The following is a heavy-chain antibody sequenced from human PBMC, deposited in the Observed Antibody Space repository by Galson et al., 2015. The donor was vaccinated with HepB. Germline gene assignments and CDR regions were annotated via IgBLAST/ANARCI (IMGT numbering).Heavy chain of an antibody. CDR2: ISGSGGST. D-gene: IGHD3-22*01. V-gene: IGHV3-23*01. CDR3: AKVGDSSGYRSDAFDI. Sequence: SLRLSCAASGFTFSSYAMSWVRQAPGKGLEWVSAISGSGGSTYYADSVKGRFTISRDNSKNTLYLQMNSLRAEDTAVYYCAKVGDSSGYRSDAFDIWGQGTMVTVSS. J-gene: IGHJ3*02. CDR1: GFTFSSYA.